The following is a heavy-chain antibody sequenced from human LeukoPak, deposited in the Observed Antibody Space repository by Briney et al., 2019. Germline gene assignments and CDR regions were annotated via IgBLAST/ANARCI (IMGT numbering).Heavy chain of an antibody. CDR2: INPNSGGT. Sequence: GASVKVSCKASGYTFTGYYMHWVRQAPGQGLEWMGWINPNSGGTSYAQKFQGWVTMTRDTSISTAYMELSRLRSDDTAVYYCARGEGIAAAGVDYWGQGTLVTVSS. CDR3: ARGEGIAAAGVDY. V-gene: IGHV1-2*04. CDR1: GYTFTGYY. J-gene: IGHJ4*02. D-gene: IGHD6-13*01.